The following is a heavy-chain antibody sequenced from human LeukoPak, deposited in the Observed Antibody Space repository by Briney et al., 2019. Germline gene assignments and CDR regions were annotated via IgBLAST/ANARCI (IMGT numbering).Heavy chain of an antibody. Sequence: PGGSLRLSCAASGFTFSSYWMSWVRQAPGKGLAWVANIKQDGSEKYYVDSVKGRFTISRDNAKNSLYLQMNSLRAEDTAVYYCAREGYDILTGPVPFDYWGQGTLVTVSS. D-gene: IGHD3-9*01. CDR1: GFTFSSYW. CDR3: AREGYDILTGPVPFDY. CDR2: IKQDGSEK. J-gene: IGHJ4*02. V-gene: IGHV3-7*01.